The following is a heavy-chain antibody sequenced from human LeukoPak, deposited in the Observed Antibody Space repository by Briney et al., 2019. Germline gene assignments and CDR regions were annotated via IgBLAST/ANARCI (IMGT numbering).Heavy chain of an antibody. D-gene: IGHD5-18*01. V-gene: IGHV4-4*07. J-gene: IGHJ4*02. CDR2: IHISGST. CDR3: ARGGQHLWPAYFDY. CDR1: GGSISTHY. Sequence: SETLSLTCTVSGGSISTHYWSWIRQSAGKGLEWIGRIHISGSTDYNPSLKSRVTMSVDTSKNQFSLKLSPVTAADTAVYYCARGGQHLWPAYFDYWGQGTLVTVSS.